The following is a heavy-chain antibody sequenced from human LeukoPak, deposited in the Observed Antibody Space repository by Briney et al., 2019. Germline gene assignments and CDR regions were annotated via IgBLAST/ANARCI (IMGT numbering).Heavy chain of an antibody. CDR1: GFTVSSNY. CDR2: ISSSSSYI. V-gene: IGHV3-21*01. D-gene: IGHD3-22*01. J-gene: IGHJ4*02. Sequence: GGSLRLSCAASGFTVSSNYVGWVRQAPGKGLEWVSSISSSSSYIYYADSVKGRFTISRDNAKNSLYLQVDRLRAEDTAVYYCARDYDTSGYYDYWGQGTLVTVSS. CDR3: ARDYDTSGYYDY.